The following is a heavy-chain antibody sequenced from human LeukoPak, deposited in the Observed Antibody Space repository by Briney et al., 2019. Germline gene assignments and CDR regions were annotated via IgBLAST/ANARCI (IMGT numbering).Heavy chain of an antibody. CDR3: ATEKAFAFDI. V-gene: IGHV3-48*02. J-gene: IGHJ3*02. Sequence: GGSLRLSCAASGFTFTTYSMNWVRQAPGKGLQWVSYISITSRTTNYADSVKGRFTISRDSAKNSLYLQMNSLRDEDTAVYYCATEKAFAFDIWGQGTVVTVSS. CDR1: GFTFTTYS. CDR2: ISITSRTT.